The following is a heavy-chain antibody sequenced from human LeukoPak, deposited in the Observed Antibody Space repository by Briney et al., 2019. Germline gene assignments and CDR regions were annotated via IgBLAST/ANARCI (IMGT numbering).Heavy chain of an antibody. J-gene: IGHJ3*02. D-gene: IGHD6-19*01. Sequence: GASVKVSCKASGYTFTSYYMHWVRQAPGQGLEWMGIINPSGGSTSYAQKFQGRVTMTRDTSTSTIYMELSSLRSEDTAVYYCARRSAVDAFDIWGQGTMVTVSS. CDR3: ARRSAVDAFDI. CDR1: GYTFTSYY. CDR2: INPSGGST. V-gene: IGHV1-46*03.